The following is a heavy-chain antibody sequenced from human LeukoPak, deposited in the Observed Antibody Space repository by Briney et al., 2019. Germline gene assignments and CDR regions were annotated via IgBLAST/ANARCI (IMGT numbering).Heavy chain of an antibody. V-gene: IGHV3-7*01. CDR3: ARPYYYGSGSYRY. J-gene: IGHJ4*02. CDR1: GFTFSSYW. CDR2: IKQDGSEK. Sequence: GGSLRLSCAASGFTFSSYWMSWVRQAPGKGLEGVANIKQDGSEKYYVDSVKGRFTISRDNAKNSLYLQMNSLRAEDTAVYYCARPYYYGSGSYRYWGQGTLVTVSS. D-gene: IGHD3-10*01.